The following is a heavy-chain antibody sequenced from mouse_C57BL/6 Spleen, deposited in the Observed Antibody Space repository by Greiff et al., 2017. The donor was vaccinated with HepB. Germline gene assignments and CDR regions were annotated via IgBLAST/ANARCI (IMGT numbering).Heavy chain of an antibody. CDR1: GYTFTSYG. V-gene: IGHV1-81*01. Sequence: VQLQESGAELARPGASVKLSCKASGYTFTSYGISWVKQSTGQGLEWIGEIYPRSGNTYYNEKFKGKATLTADKSSSTAYMELRSLTSEDSAVSFWARGGDGGFAYWGQGTLVTVSA. J-gene: IGHJ3*01. CDR2: IYPRSGNT. D-gene: IGHD3-3*01. CDR3: ARGGDGGFAY.